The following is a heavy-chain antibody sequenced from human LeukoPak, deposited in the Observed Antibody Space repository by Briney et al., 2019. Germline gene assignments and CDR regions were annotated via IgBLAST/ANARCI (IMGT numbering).Heavy chain of an antibody. CDR3: ARDGYYYDGSFEY. CDR1: GYSISSGYF. CDR2: ISHSGSS. D-gene: IGHD3-22*01. J-gene: IGHJ4*02. V-gene: IGHV4-38-2*02. Sequence: SEALSLTCAVSGYSISSGYFWAWIRQPPGKGLEWIGSISHSGSSYSKPSLKSRVIVSVDTSNNQFSLKLTSVTAADTATYYCARDGYYYDGSFEYWGQGIRVAVSS.